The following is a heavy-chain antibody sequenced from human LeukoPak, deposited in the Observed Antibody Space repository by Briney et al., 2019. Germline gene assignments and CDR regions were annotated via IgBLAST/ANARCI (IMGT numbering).Heavy chain of an antibody. Sequence: SGGSLRLSCAASGFTFEDYGMSWVRQAPGKGLEWVSGINWNGGSTGYAASVKGRFTISRDNAKNSLYLHIDSLRAEDSALYHCAKSSPYFGSGRGYYYMDVWAKGPRSPFP. V-gene: IGHV3-20*01. CDR1: GFTFEDYG. D-gene: IGHD3-10*01. CDR3: AKSSPYFGSGRGYYYMDV. CDR2: INWNGGST. J-gene: IGHJ6*03.